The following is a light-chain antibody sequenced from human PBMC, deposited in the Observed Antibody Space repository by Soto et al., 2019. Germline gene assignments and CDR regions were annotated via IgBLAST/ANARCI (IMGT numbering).Light chain of an antibody. V-gene: IGKV1-5*03. CDR1: QSITTW. CDR3: QQYDNDSWT. CDR2: KAS. J-gene: IGKJ1*01. Sequence: DIQMTQSPSTLSASVGDRVIITCRASQSITTWLAWYQQKPGKAPNLLIYKASTLKSGVPLRFSGSGSGTEFTLTISSLHPYDFATYYCQQYDNDSWTFGQGTKVEIK.